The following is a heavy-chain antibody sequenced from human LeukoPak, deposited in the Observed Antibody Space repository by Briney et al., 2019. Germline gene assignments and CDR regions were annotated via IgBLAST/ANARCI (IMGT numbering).Heavy chain of an antibody. Sequence: SDTLSLTCAVSGDSISSNNWWGGIRQPPGKGLEWIGYIYYSGIIHYNASLKSRVTMSVDTSKNQFSLKLNSVTAVDTAVYYCAKKPNTVYYFDVWGKGTTVTVSS. CDR2: IYYSGII. D-gene: IGHD3-10*01. CDR1: GDSISSNNW. V-gene: IGHV4-28*05. J-gene: IGHJ6*04. CDR3: AKKPNTVYYFDV.